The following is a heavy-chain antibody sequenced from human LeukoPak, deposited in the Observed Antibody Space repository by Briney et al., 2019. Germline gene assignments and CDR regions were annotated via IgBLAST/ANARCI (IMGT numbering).Heavy chain of an antibody. V-gene: IGHV1-2*02. CDR3: ARSVGSCSGGSCYHYYGMDV. Sequence: ASVKVSCKASGYTFTGYYMHWVRQAPGQGLEWMGWINPNNGGTNYAQKFQGRVTMTRDTSISTAYMELSRLRSDDTAVYYCARSVGSCSGGSCYHYYGMDVWGQGTTVTVSS. J-gene: IGHJ6*02. CDR2: INPNNGGT. D-gene: IGHD2-15*01. CDR1: GYTFTGYY.